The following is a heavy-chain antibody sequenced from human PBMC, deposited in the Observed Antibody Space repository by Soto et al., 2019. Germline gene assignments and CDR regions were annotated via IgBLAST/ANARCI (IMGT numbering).Heavy chain of an antibody. CDR3: AGDERYGDFYYGMDV. J-gene: IGHJ6*02. D-gene: IGHD4-17*01. V-gene: IGHV3-13*01. Sequence: GGSLRLSCAASGFTFSSYDMHRVRQATGKGLEWVSAIGTAGDTYYPGSVKGRFTISRENAKNSLYLQMNSLRAEDTAVYYCAGDERYGDFYYGMDVWGQGTTVTVSS. CDR1: GFTFSSYD. CDR2: IGTAGDT.